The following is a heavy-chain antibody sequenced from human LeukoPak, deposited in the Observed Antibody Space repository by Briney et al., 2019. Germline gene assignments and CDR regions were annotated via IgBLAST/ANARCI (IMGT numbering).Heavy chain of an antibody. CDR2: IIPIFGTA. CDR3: ARKGYCSSTSCYKDWFDP. D-gene: IGHD2-2*02. V-gene: IGHV1-69*01. CDR1: GGTFSSYA. Sequence: GSSVKVSCKVSGGTFSSYAISWVRQAPGQGLEWMGGIIPIFGTANYAQKFQGRVTITADESTSTAYMELSSLRSEDTAVYYCARKGYCSSTSCYKDWFDPWGQGTLVTVSS. J-gene: IGHJ5*02.